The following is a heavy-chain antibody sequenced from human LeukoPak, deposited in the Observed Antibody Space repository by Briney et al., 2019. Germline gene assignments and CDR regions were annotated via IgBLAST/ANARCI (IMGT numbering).Heavy chain of an antibody. J-gene: IGHJ6*02. CDR2: IYNSVST. CDR1: GGSISSYY. CDR3: VRDLVATIDHYYYGMDV. Sequence: PSETLSLTCTVSGGSISSYYWSWIRQPPGKGLEWIGHIYNSVSTNYNTSIKSRVTISVDTTKNQLSLKLSSVTAADTAVYYCVRDLVATIDHYYYGMDVWGQGTTVTVSS. V-gene: IGHV4-59*01. D-gene: IGHD5-12*01.